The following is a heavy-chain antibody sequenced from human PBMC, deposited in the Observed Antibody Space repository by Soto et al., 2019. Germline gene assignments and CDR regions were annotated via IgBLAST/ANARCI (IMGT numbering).Heavy chain of an antibody. V-gene: IGHV3-9*01. CDR3: AMALSEVTFWLNV. Sequence: GGSLRLSCAASGFNFNDFAIHWVRQVPGKGLQWLSSFSWKSETTFYADSVEGRFTISRDNAERSVYLQMESLRPEDTALYYSAMALSEVTFWLNVWGQGTLVTVSS. CDR1: GFNFNDFA. D-gene: IGHD2-21*02. CDR2: FSWKSETT. J-gene: IGHJ4*02.